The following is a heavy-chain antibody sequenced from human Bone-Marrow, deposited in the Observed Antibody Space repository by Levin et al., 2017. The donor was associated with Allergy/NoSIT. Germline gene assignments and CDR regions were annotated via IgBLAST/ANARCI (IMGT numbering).Heavy chain of an antibody. Sequence: ASVKVSCKGSGYSFSTYWIGWVRQRPGRGLEWMGIIYPGDSDTKYNPSLQGHVTISADKSITTAFMQWSSLQASDSGVYYCGRRGDGYSFDIWGQGTRVTVSS. CDR1: GYSFSTYW. J-gene: IGHJ4*02. V-gene: IGHV5-51*01. CDR2: IYPGDSDT. D-gene: IGHD5-24*01. CDR3: GRRGDGYSFDI.